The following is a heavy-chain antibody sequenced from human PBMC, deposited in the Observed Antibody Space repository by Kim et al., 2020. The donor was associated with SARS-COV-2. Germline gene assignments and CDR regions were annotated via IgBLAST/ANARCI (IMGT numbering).Heavy chain of an antibody. CDR1: GGSFSGYY. CDR3: ARRRWYFDL. V-gene: IGHV4-34*01. Sequence: SETLSLTCAVYGGSFSGYYWSWIRQPPGKGLEWIGEINHSGSTNYNPSLKSRVTISVDTSKNQFSLKLSSVTAADTAVYYCARRRWYFDLWGRGTLVTVSS. J-gene: IGHJ2*01. CDR2: INHSGST.